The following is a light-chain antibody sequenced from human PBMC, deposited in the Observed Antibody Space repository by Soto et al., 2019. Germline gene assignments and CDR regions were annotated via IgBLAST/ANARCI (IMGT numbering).Light chain of an antibody. J-gene: IGKJ1*01. V-gene: IGKV3-20*01. CDR1: QTVTSGY. CDR2: RTS. CDR3: QQYSSLWT. Sequence: EIVLTQSPDTLSLSPVEVASLSFRASQTVTSGYLAWYRQKPGQAPRLLIYRTSNRATGIPDRFSGSGSGTDFTLTISRLETEDFAVYYCQQYSSLWTFGQGTKVDI.